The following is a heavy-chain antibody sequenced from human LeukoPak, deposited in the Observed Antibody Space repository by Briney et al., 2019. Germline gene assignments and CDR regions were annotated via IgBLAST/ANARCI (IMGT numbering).Heavy chain of an antibody. Sequence: SETLSLTCTVSGGSISSYYWSWIRQTPGKGLEWIGYIYYSGSTNYNPSLKSRVTISVDTSKNQFSLKLSSVTAADTAVYYCARAPYYYYGMDVWGQGTTVTVSS. CDR3: ARAPYYYYGMDV. CDR2: IYYSGST. V-gene: IGHV4-59*01. CDR1: GGSISSYY. J-gene: IGHJ6*02.